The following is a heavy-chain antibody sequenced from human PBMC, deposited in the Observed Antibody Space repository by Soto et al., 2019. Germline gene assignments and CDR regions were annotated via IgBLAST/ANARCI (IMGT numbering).Heavy chain of an antibody. CDR3: ARGVPYSRQANWFDP. V-gene: IGHV4-34*01. Sequence: SETLSLTCAVYGGSFSGYYWSWIRQPPGKGLEWIGEINHSGSTNYNPSLKSRVTISVDTSKNQFSLKLSSVTAADTAVYYCARGVPYSRQANWFDPWGQGT. J-gene: IGHJ5*02. CDR2: INHSGST. D-gene: IGHD6-13*01. CDR1: GGSFSGYY.